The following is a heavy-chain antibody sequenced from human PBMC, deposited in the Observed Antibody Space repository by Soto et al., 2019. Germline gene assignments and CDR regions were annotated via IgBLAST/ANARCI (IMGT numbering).Heavy chain of an antibody. D-gene: IGHD1-1*01. CDR3: ATFTKEVVGTPT. CDR1: GFTFSNAW. CDR2: IRSKNDGGTI. V-gene: IGHV3-15*07. J-gene: IGHJ5*02. Sequence: EVQLVESGGDLVNPGGSLRLSCAASGFTFSNAWMNWLRQAPGKGLEWVGRIRSKNDGGTIDYAAPVKGRFTVSRDDSKNTLYLRMSSLKTEDTAVYYCATFTKEVVGTPTWGQGALVTVSS.